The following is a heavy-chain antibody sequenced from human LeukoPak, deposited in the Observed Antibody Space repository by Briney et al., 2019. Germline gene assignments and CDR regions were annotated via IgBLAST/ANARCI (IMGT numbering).Heavy chain of an antibody. CDR1: GFTFSSYA. Sequence: SLRLSCAACGFTFSSYALHGVRQAPGKGLAGVAVISYDGSNKYYADSVQGRFTISRDNSKNTLYLQMNSLRAEDTAVYYCARGVRESDYWGQGTLVSVCS. CDR2: ISYDGSNK. J-gene: IGHJ4*02. CDR3: ARGVRESDY. D-gene: IGHD1-26*01. V-gene: IGHV3-30*04.